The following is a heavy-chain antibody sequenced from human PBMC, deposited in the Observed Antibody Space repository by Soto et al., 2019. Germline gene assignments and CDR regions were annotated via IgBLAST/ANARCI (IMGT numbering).Heavy chain of an antibody. CDR1: GFTFSSYS. J-gene: IGHJ6*02. CDR3: ARDRNIVVVVAADYYYYGMDV. V-gene: IGHV3-48*02. CDR2: ISSSSSTI. D-gene: IGHD2-15*01. Sequence: VQLVESGGGLVQPGGSLRLSCAASGFTFSSYSMNWVRQAPGKGLEWVSYISSSSSTIYYADSVKGRFTISRDNAKNSLYLQMNSLRDEDTAVYYCARDRNIVVVVAADYYYYGMDVWGQGTTVTVSS.